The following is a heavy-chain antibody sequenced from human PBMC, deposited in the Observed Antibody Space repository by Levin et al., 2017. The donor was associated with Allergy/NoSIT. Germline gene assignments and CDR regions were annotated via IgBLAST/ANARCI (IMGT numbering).Heavy chain of an antibody. CDR1: GFTFSSYW. V-gene: IGHV3-7*01. J-gene: IGHJ5*02. D-gene: IGHD3-3*01. Sequence: PGGSLRLSCAASGFTFSSYWMSWVRQAPGKGLEWVANIKQDGSEKYYVDSVKGRFTISRDNAKNSLYLQMNSLRAEDTAVYYCARLNDFWSGYYPKSPNWFDPWGQGTLVTVSS. CDR3: ARLNDFWSGYYPKSPNWFDP. CDR2: IKQDGSEK.